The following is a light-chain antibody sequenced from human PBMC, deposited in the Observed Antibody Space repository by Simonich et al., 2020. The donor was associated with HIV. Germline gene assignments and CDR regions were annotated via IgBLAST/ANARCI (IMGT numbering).Light chain of an antibody. J-gene: IGLJ2*01. Sequence: QSVLTQPPSVSGAPGQRVTISCSGSSSNIGADSDVHWYQQLPGTAPKLLIYRNNNRPSGVPDRFSGSKSGTSASLASTGLQAEDEADYYCQSYDSSLSGDVVFGGGTKLTVL. CDR3: QSYDSSLSGDVV. V-gene: IGLV1-40*01. CDR2: RNN. CDR1: SSNIGADSD.